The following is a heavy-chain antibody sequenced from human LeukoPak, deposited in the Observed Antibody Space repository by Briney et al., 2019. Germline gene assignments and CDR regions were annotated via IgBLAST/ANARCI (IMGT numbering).Heavy chain of an antibody. J-gene: IGHJ3*02. CDR3: AKCSATCYANAFDI. Sequence: PGGSLRLSCAASGFTFSSYAMSWVRQAPGKGLEWVSAISGSGSDTEYADSVKGRFTISRDNSKTTLYLQMSSGRVEDTAVYYCAKCSATCYANAFDIWGQGTMVTVSS. D-gene: IGHD2-2*01. V-gene: IGHV3-23*01. CDR2: ISGSGSDT. CDR1: GFTFSSYA.